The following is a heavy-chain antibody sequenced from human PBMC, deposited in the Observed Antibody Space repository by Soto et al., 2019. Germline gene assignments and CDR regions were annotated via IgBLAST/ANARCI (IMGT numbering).Heavy chain of an antibody. D-gene: IGHD3-10*01. CDR2: IYSGGST. V-gene: IGHV3-66*01. Sequence: PGGSLRLSCATSGFTFSDYHMSWIRQAPGKGLEWVSVIYSGGSTYYADSVKGRFTISRDNSKNTLYLQMNSLRAEDTAVYYCARVVLWFGELFSNSDAFDIWGQGTMVTVSS. CDR1: GFTFSDYH. J-gene: IGHJ3*02. CDR3: ARVVLWFGELFSNSDAFDI.